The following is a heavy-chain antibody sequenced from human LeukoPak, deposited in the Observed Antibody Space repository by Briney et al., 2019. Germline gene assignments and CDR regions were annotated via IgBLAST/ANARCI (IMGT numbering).Heavy chain of an antibody. CDR2: ISAYNGNT. V-gene: IGHV1-18*01. Sequence: GASVKVSCKASGYTFTSHAISWVRQAPGQGLEWMGWISAYNGNTNYAQELQGRVTLTTDTSTSTAYMELRSLRSDDTAVYYCARDHDYCGSARCCRDAFAIWGQGTMVTVSS. CDR3: ARDHDYCGSARCCRDAFAI. CDR1: GYTFTSHA. D-gene: IGHD4-23*01. J-gene: IGHJ3*02.